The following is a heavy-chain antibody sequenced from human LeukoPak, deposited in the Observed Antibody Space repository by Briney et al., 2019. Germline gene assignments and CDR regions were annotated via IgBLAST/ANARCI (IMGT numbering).Heavy chain of an antibody. V-gene: IGHV1-8*03. CDR3: ARLRHRGSSWYLGY. Sequence: ASVKVSCKASGYTFTSYDINWVRQATGQGLEWMGWMNPNSGNTGYAQKFQGRVTITRNTSISTAYMELSSLRSEDTAAYYCARLRHRGSSWYLGYWGQGTLVTVSS. CDR2: MNPNSGNT. J-gene: IGHJ4*02. CDR1: GYTFTSYD. D-gene: IGHD6-13*01.